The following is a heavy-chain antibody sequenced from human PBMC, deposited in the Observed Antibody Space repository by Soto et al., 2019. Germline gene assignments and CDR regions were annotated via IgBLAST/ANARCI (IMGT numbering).Heavy chain of an antibody. J-gene: IGHJ4*02. Sequence: ASVKVSCKASGYTFTSYGISWVRQAPGQGLEWMGWISAYNGNTNYAQKLQGRVTMTTDTSTSTAYMELRSLRSDDTAVYYCARSDCSGGSCYSYYFDYWGQGTLVTV. V-gene: IGHV1-18*01. CDR1: GYTFTSYG. CDR2: ISAYNGNT. CDR3: ARSDCSGGSCYSYYFDY. D-gene: IGHD2-15*01.